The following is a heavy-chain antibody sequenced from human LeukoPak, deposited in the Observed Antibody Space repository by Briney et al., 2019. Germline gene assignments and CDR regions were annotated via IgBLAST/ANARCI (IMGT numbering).Heavy chain of an antibody. CDR2: INHSGST. V-gene: IGHV4-34*01. Sequence: PSETLSLTCAVYGGSFSGYYWSWIRQPPGKGLEWIGEINHSGSTNYNPSLKSRVTISVDTSKNQFSLKLSSVTAADTAVYYCARHRRSGGSCYSGVCYFDYWGQGTLVTVSS. CDR3: ARHRRSGGSCYSGVCYFDY. D-gene: IGHD2-15*01. CDR1: GGSFSGYY. J-gene: IGHJ4*02.